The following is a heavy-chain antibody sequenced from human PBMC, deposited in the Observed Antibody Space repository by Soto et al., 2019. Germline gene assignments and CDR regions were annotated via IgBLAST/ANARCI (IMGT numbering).Heavy chain of an antibody. CDR1: GYTSTSYA. CDR3: ARGGSLYWYFDL. J-gene: IGHJ2*01. V-gene: IGHV1-3*01. D-gene: IGHD1-26*01. CDR2: INAGNGNT. Sequence: GASVKVSCKASGYTSTSYAMHWVRQAPGQRLEWMGWINAGNGNTKYSQKFQGRVTITRDTSASTAYMELSSLRSEDTAVYYCARGGSLYWYFDLWGRGTLVTVSS.